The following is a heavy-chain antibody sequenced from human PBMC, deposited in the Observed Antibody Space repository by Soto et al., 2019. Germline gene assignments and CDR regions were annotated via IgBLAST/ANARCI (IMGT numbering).Heavy chain of an antibody. CDR1: GYTFTSYG. CDR2: ISAYNGNT. J-gene: IGHJ5*02. V-gene: IGHV1-18*04. CDR3: ARDSRAAAGGWFDP. D-gene: IGHD6-13*01. Sequence: ASVKVSCKASGYTFTSYGISWVRQAPGQGLEWMGWISAYNGNTNYAQKLQGRVTMTTDTSTSTAYMELRSLRSDDTAGYYCARDSRAAAGGWFDPWGQGTLVTVSS.